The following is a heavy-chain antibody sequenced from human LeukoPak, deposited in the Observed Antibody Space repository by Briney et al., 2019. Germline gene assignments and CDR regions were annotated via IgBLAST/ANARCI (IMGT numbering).Heavy chain of an antibody. CDR2: ISYDGSNK. CDR3: ARGGWQTIVVVPAAIDY. Sequence: GGSLRLSCAASGFTFSNACMSWVRQAPGKGLEWVAVISYDGSNKYYADSVKGRFTISRDNSKNTLYLQMNSLRAEDTAVYYCARGGWQTIVVVPAAIDYWGQGTLVTVSS. V-gene: IGHV3-30*03. CDR1: GFTFSNAC. D-gene: IGHD2-2*01. J-gene: IGHJ4*02.